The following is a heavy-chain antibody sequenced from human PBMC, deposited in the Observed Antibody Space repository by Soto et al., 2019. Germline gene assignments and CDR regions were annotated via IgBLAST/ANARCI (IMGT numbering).Heavy chain of an antibody. Sequence: GASVKVSCKASGYTFTSYAMHWVRQAPGQRLEWMGWINAGNGNTKYSQKFQGRVTITRDTSASTAYMELSSLRSEDTAVYYCASSTSGQWLVPTYYYYYGMGVWGQGTTVTVSS. D-gene: IGHD6-19*01. V-gene: IGHV1-3*01. J-gene: IGHJ6*02. CDR2: INAGNGNT. CDR1: GYTFTSYA. CDR3: ASSTSGQWLVPTYYYYYGMGV.